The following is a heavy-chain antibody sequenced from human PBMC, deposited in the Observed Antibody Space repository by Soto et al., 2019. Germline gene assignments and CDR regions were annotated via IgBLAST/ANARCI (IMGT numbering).Heavy chain of an antibody. D-gene: IGHD3-10*01. Sequence: EVQLVESGGGLVKPGGSLRLSCAASGFTFSSYSMNWVRQAPGKGLEWVSSISSSSSYIYYADSVKGRFTISRDNAKNSLYLQMNSLRAEDTAVYYCARDLPFGSGSYYYGGQGTLVTVSS. CDR3: ARDLPFGSGSYYY. J-gene: IGHJ4*02. V-gene: IGHV3-21*01. CDR1: GFTFSSYS. CDR2: ISSSSSYI.